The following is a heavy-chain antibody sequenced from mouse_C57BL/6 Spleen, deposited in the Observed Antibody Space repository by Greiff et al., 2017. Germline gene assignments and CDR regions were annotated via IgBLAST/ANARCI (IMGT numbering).Heavy chain of an antibody. CDR2: INPSSGYT. J-gene: IGHJ4*01. Sequence: VQLVESGAELARPGASVKMSCKASGYTFTSYTMHWVKQRPGQGLEWIGYINPSSGYTKYNQKFKDKATLTADKSSSTAYMQLSSLTSEDSAVYYCARTLEMGYAMDYWGQGTSVTVSS. D-gene: IGHD2-3*01. CDR1: GYTFTSYT. CDR3: ARTLEMGYAMDY. V-gene: IGHV1-4*01.